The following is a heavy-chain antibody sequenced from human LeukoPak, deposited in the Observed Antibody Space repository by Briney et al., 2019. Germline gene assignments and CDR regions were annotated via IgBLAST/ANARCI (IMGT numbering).Heavy chain of an antibody. CDR1: GFTFDDYA. D-gene: IGHD6-13*01. CDR3: SKDRGSGEDSSRWLPLQ. V-gene: IGHV3-9*01. Sequence: PGGSLRLSCAASGFTFDDYAMHWVRQVPGKGLEWVSGISWNSGSIAYADSVKGRFTISRDNAKNYLYLQMNSLRVEDTALYYCSKDRGSGEDSSRWLPLQWGQGTLVTVSS. J-gene: IGHJ4*02. CDR2: ISWNSGSI.